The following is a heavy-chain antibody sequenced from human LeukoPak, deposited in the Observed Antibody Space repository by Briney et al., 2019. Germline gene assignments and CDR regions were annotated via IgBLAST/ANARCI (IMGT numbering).Heavy chain of an antibody. J-gene: IGHJ3*02. CDR2: IYYSGST. D-gene: IGHD3-3*01. Sequence: PSETLSLTCTVSGGSISSYYLSWIRQPPGKGLEWIGYIYYSGSTNYNPSLKSRVTISVDTSKNQFSLKLSSVTAADTAVYYCAREEVSGYGAFDIWGQGTMVTVSS. CDR1: GGSISSYY. CDR3: AREEVSGYGAFDI. V-gene: IGHV4-59*01.